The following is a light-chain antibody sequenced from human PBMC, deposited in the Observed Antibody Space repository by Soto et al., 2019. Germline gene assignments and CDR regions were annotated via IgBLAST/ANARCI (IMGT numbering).Light chain of an antibody. V-gene: IGKV1-5*01. J-gene: IGKJ1*01. CDR3: LQDYTYPWT. Sequence: IQVTRSLPNLSTSVGDRVTITCRASQTISTWMAWYQQKPGKAPKLLVYDASTLQSGVASRFSGSGAGTELTLTITSQQPDDVGTDHGLQDYTYPWTFGHGTMVDIK. CDR1: QTISTW. CDR2: DAS.